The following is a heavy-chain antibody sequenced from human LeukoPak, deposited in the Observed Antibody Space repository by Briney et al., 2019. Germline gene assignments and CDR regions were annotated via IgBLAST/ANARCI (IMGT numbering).Heavy chain of an antibody. CDR1: GGSISTYY. Sequence: PSETLSLTCTVPGGSISTYYWSWIRQPAGKGLEWIGRLSSSGTTNYNTSLKSRVTMSVDTSTNQLSLNLTSVTAADTAVYYCAREVSGSDYYRAYDYWGQGTLVTVSS. CDR2: LSSSGTT. CDR3: AREVSGSDYYRAYDY. V-gene: IGHV4-4*07. J-gene: IGHJ4*02. D-gene: IGHD3-3*01.